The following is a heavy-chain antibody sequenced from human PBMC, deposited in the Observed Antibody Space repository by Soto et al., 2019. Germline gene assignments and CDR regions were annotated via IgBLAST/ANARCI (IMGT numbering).Heavy chain of an antibody. Sequence: ASVKVSCKASGGTFSSYTISWVRQAPGQGLERMGRIIPILGIANYAQKFQGRVTITADKSTSTAYMELSSLRSEDTAVYYCATATRVVAPNDAFDIWGQGTMVTVSS. CDR1: GGTFSSYT. J-gene: IGHJ3*02. CDR3: ATATRVVAPNDAFDI. CDR2: IIPILGIA. D-gene: IGHD2-15*01. V-gene: IGHV1-69*02.